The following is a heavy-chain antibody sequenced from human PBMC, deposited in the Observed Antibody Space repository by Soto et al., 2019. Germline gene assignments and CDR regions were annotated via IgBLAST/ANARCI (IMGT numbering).Heavy chain of an antibody. CDR1: GFTFSSYG. CDR3: AKDYFLTTTHYDILTGYLGASYYYGMDV. V-gene: IGHV3-30*18. D-gene: IGHD3-9*01. CDR2: ISYDGSNK. J-gene: IGHJ6*02. Sequence: PGGSLRLSCAASGFTFSSYGMHWVRQAPGKGLEWVAVISYDGSNKYYADSVKGRFTISRDNSKNTLYLQMNSLRAEDTAVYYCAKDYFLTTTHYDILTGYLGASYYYGMDVWGQGTMVTVSS.